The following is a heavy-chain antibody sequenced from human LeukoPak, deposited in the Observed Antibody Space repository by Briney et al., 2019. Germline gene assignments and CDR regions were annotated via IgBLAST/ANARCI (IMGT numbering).Heavy chain of an antibody. CDR1: GYTFTGYY. V-gene: IGHV1-2*02. J-gene: IGHJ4*02. Sequence: ASVKVSCKASGYTFTGYYMHWVRQAPGQGLEWMGWINPNSGGTNYARKFQGRVTMTRDTSISTAYMELSRLRSDNTAVYYCARDPPRSIAVAGSGQDYWGQGTLVTVSS. CDR2: INPNSGGT. CDR3: ARDPPRSIAVAGSGQDY. D-gene: IGHD6-19*01.